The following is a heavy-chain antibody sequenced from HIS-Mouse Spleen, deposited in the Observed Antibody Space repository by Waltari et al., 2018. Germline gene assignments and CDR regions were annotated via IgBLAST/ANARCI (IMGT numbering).Heavy chain of an antibody. V-gene: IGHV3-74*01. CDR3: ARDQRFNYFDY. CDR2: MNREGSST. J-gene: IGHJ4*02. D-gene: IGHD3-3*01. Sequence: EVQLVESGGGLVQPGGSLRLSCAASGFTFSSYWMHWVRQAPGKGLVWASRMNREGSSTSYADSVKGRFTISRDNAKNTLYLQMNSLRAEDTAVYYCARDQRFNYFDYWGQGTLVTVSS. CDR1: GFTFSSYW.